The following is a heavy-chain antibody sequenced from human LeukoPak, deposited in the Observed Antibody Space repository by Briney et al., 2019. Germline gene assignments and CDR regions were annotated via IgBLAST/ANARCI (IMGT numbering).Heavy chain of an antibody. Sequence: GGSLRLSCAASGFTFSSYAMHWVRQAPGKGLEWVAVISYDGSNKYYADCVKGRFTVSGDNSKNPLYLQMNRLRAEDTAVYYCARDPSIAARPSLDYYYYGMDVWGQGTTVTVSS. CDR1: GFTFSSYA. CDR3: ARDPSIAARPSLDYYYYGMDV. J-gene: IGHJ6*02. V-gene: IGHV3-30-3*01. D-gene: IGHD6-6*01. CDR2: ISYDGSNK.